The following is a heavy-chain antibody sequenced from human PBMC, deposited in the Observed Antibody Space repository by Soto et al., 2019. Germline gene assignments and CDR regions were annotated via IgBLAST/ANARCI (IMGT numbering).Heavy chain of an antibody. CDR2: IVVGSGNT. V-gene: IGHV1-58*01. CDR3: AREYCDTTSCYGGDY. D-gene: IGHD2-2*01. J-gene: IGHJ4*02. CDR1: GFTFTSSA. Sequence: GASVKVSCKASGFTFTSSAVQWVRQARGQRLEWIGWIVVGSGNTNYAQKFQERVTITRDMSTSTAYMDLRSLRSDDTAIYYCAREYCDTTSCYGGDYWGQGTLVTVSS.